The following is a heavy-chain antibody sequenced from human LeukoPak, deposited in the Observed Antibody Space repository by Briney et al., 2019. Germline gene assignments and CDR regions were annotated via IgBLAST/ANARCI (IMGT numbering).Heavy chain of an antibody. Sequence: PSETLSLTCTVSGGSISSGDYYWSWIRQPPGKGLEWIVYIYYSGSTYYNPSLKSRVTISVDTSKNQFSLKLSSVTAADTAVYYCARGPVGATYYFDYWGQGTLVTVSS. CDR3: ARGPVGATYYFDY. CDR1: GGSISSGDYY. CDR2: IYYSGST. V-gene: IGHV4-30-4*08. D-gene: IGHD1-26*01. J-gene: IGHJ4*02.